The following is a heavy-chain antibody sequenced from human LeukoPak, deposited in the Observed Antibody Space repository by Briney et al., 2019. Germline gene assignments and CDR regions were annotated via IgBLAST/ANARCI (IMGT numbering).Heavy chain of an antibody. J-gene: IGHJ6*03. CDR2: IYYSGSP. V-gene: IGHV4-39*01. CDR1: GGSISSSSYY. CDR3: ARRVVVTAYYYYYYYMDV. D-gene: IGHD2-21*02. Sequence: SETLSLTCTVSGGSISSSSYYWGWIRQPPGKGLEWIGSIYYSGSPYYNPSLKSRVTISVDTSKKQFSLKLSSVTAADTAVYYCARRVVVTAYYYYYYYMDVWGKGTTVTISS.